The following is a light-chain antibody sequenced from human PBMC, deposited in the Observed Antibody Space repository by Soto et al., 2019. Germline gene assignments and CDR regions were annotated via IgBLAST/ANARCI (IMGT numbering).Light chain of an antibody. CDR2: DVS. CDR1: SSDIGGYNY. J-gene: IGLJ1*01. Sequence: QSALTQPASMSGSPGQSVTISCAGTSSDIGGYNYVSWYQHHPGTAPKLIIYDVSSRPSGVSHRFSASKSGNTASLTISGLRAEDEADYYCSSFSVARPLFGTGTKVTVL. CDR3: SSFSVARPL. V-gene: IGLV2-14*01.